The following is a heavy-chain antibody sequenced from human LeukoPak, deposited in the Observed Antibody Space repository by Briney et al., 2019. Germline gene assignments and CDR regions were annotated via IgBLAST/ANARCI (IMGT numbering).Heavy chain of an antibody. CDR2: MNPNSGNT. V-gene: IGHV1-8*01. D-gene: IGHD5-24*01. CDR3: ATLSEAMATIKKRNFDY. J-gene: IGHJ4*02. CDR1: GYTFTSYD. Sequence: ASVKVSFKASGYTFTSYDINWVRQATGQGLEWMGWMNPNSGNTGYAQKFQGRVTMTRNTSISTAYMELSSLRSEDTAVYYCATLSEAMATIKKRNFDYWGQGTLVTVSS.